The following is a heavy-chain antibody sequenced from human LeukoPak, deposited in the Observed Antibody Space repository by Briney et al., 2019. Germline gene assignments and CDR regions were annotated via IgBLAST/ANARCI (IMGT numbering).Heavy chain of an antibody. J-gene: IGHJ4*02. CDR3: ARAGGYGLIDY. CDR1: GGSISSSSHY. Sequence: SETLSLTCSVSGGSISSSSHYWVWIRQPPGKGLEWIGSIYHSGTTYSGSTYYNPSLKSRVTISLDTSKNQFSLKVGSMTAADTAVYYCARAGGYGLIDYWGQGTMVTVSS. D-gene: IGHD5-18*01. V-gene: IGHV4-39*07. CDR2: IYHSGTTYSGST.